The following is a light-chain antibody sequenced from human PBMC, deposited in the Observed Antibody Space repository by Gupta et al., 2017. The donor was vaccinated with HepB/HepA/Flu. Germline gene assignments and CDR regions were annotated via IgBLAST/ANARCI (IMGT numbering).Light chain of an antibody. CDR3: QTWGTDIQL. J-gene: IGLJ2*01. CDR1: GGHSDYA. Sequence: LVLTQSPSAPASLAASVWLTGTLSGGHSDYAIAGHQQQPEQGPRYLFKLNSDGSHSKGGGIPGRFTSSRCRAERYLTNSSLQSEDGADYYCQTWGTDIQLFGGGTKLTVL. CDR2: LNSDGSH. V-gene: IGLV4-69*01.